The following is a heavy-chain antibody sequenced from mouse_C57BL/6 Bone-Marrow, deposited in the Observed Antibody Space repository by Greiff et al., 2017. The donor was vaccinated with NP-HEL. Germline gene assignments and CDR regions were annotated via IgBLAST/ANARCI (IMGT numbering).Heavy chain of an antibody. V-gene: IGHV1-26*01. CDR1: GYTFTDYY. J-gene: IGHJ4*01. CDR2: INPNNGGT. Sequence: VQLQQSGPELVKPGASVKISCKASGYTFTDYYMNWVKQSHGKSLEWIGDINPNNGGTSYNQKFKGKATLTVDKSSSTAYMELRSLTSEDSAVYYCARWDYGYDDYAMDYWGQGTSVTVSS. CDR3: ARWDYGYDDYAMDY. D-gene: IGHD2-2*01.